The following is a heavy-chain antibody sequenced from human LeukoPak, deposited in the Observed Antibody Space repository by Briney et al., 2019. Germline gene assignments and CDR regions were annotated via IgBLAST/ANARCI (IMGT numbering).Heavy chain of an antibody. V-gene: IGHV3-20*04. CDR2: INWNGGST. CDR1: GFTFDDYG. J-gene: IGHJ6*03. D-gene: IGHD3-10*01. Sequence: PGGSLRLSCAASGFTFDDYGMSWVRQAPGKGLEWLSGINWNGGSTGYADSVKGRFTISRDNAKNSLYLQMNSLRAEDTALYYCVREGVYHYYGSGSYSSLDYYYMDVWGKGTTVTVSS. CDR3: VREGVYHYYGSGSYSSLDYYYMDV.